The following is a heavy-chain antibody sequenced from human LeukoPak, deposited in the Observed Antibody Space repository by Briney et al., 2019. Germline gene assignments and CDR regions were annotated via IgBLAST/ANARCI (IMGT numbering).Heavy chain of an antibody. J-gene: IGHJ2*01. CDR3: ARRNRAAGGDWFFDL. Sequence: SETLSLTCTVSVGSIVNYYWSWIRQPPGKGLEWIGYIYTSGITKYNPSLRSRVSFSVDTSNNHFSLKVNSVTAADAAVYYCARRNRAAGGDWFFDLWGRGTLVTVSS. CDR1: VGSIVNYY. D-gene: IGHD6-13*01. CDR2: IYTSGIT. V-gene: IGHV4-4*09.